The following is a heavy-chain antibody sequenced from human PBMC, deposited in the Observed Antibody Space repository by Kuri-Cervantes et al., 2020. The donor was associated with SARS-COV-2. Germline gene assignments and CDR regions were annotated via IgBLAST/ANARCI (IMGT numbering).Heavy chain of an antibody. CDR2: IYHSGST. Sequence: SETLSLTCAVSGGSISSGGYSWSWIRQPPGKGLEWIGYIYHSGSTNYNPSLKSRVTISVDTSKNQFSLKLSSVTAADTAVYYCARGPTPRSRNYYGMDVWGQGTTVTVSS. CDR1: GGSISSGGYS. V-gene: IGHV4-30-2*01. CDR3: ARGPTPRSRNYYGMDV. J-gene: IGHJ6*02.